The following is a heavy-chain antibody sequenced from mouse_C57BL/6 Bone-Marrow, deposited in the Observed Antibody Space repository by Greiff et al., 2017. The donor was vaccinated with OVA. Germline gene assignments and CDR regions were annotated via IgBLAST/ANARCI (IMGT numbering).Heavy chain of an antibody. D-gene: IGHD1-1*01. CDR2: IRNKANGYTT. V-gene: IGHV7-3*01. Sequence: DVKLQESGGGLVQPGGSLSLSCAASGFTFTDYYMSWVRQPPGKALEWLGFIRNKANGYTTEYSASVKGRFTISRDNSQSILYLQMNALRAEDSATYYCESEWGSRSYWYCDVWGTGTTVTVAS. J-gene: IGHJ1*03. CDR1: GFTFTDYY. CDR3: ESEWGSRSYWYCDV.